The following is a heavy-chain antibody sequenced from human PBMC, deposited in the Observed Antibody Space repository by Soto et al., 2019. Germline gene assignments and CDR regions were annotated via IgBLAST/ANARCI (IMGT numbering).Heavy chain of an antibody. J-gene: IGHJ3*02. CDR3: AREVAADGTFREDVFDI. D-gene: IGHD6-13*01. V-gene: IGHV1-69*12. CDR1: EGTFSNHA. CDR2: IIPIFSTT. Sequence: QVHLVQSGAEVKKPGSSVKVSCKAPEGTFSNHAINWVRQAPGQGLEWMGRIIPIFSTTNYAQKFQGRVTMTADESTITAYLELSSLKQDDTAGYYCAREVAADGTFREDVFDIGGQGTLVTVSS.